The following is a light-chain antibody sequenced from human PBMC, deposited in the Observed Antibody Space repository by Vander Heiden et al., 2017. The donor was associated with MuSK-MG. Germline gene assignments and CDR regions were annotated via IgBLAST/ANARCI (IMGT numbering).Light chain of an antibody. J-gene: IGKJ1*01. Sequence: DIQMTQSPSSLSASVGDRVTITCRASQPISSYLSWFQQKPGKAPKLLISSASRLQSGVPSRFSGRGFGTEFSLTISRLQPEDFATYYCQQGVSTLWTFGQGTKVEIK. CDR2: SAS. CDR3: QQGVSTLWT. CDR1: QPISSY. V-gene: IGKV1-39*01.